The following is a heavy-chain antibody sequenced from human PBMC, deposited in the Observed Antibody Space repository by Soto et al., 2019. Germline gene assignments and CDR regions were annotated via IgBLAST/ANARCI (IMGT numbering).Heavy chain of an antibody. CDR1: GGSFSGYY. V-gene: IGHV4-34*01. CDR3: AREGGRYFDY. CDR2: INHSGST. J-gene: IGHJ4*02. D-gene: IGHD3-16*01. Sequence: SETLSLTCAVYGGSFSGYYWSWIRQPPGKGLEWIGEINHSGSTNYNPSLKSRVTISVDTSKNQFSLKLSSVTAADTAVYYCAREGGRYFDYWGQGTLVTVSS.